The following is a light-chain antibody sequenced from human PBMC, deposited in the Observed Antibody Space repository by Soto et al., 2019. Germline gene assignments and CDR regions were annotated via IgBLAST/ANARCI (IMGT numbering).Light chain of an antibody. CDR3: QQYGSSPRT. CDR1: QSVNSSY. Sequence: EVVLTQSPGTLSLSPGERATLSCRASQSVNSSYLAWYQQRPGQAPRLLIYGASSRATGIPGRFSGSGSGKHFTLTISRLEPEDYAVYYCQQYGSSPRTFGQGTKVEIK. V-gene: IGKV3-20*01. CDR2: GAS. J-gene: IGKJ1*01.